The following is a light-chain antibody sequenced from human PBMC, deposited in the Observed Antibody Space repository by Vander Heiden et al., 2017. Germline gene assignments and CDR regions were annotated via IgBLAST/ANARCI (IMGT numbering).Light chain of an antibody. CDR3: QQSYSTPEVT. Sequence: DIQMTQSPSSLSASVGDRVTITCRASQSISSYLNWYQQKPGKAPKLLIYAASSLQSGVPSRFSGSGSGTDFTLTISSLQPEDFATYYCQQSYSTPEVTFDQGTRQEIK. CDR2: AAS. CDR1: QSISSY. V-gene: IGKV1-39*01. J-gene: IGKJ5*01.